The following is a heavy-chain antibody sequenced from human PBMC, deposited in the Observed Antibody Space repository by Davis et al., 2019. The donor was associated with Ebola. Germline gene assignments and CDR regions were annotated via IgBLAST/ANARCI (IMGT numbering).Heavy chain of an antibody. CDR2: IYTGDSDT. CDR3: ARGTDGYNPGGYFDS. D-gene: IGHD5-24*01. J-gene: IGHJ4*02. V-gene: IGHV5-51*01. Sequence: GESLKISCKASGNSFASHWIGWVRQMPGKGLEWMGIIYTGDSDTRYSPSFRGQVTISADKSITTAYLQWSSLKASDTAMYYCARGTDGYNPGGYFDSWGQGTLVTVSS. CDR1: GNSFASHW.